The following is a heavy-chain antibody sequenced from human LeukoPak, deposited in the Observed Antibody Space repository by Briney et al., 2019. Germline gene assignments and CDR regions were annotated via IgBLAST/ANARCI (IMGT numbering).Heavy chain of an antibody. CDR2: INHNSGGT. V-gene: IGHV1-2*02. CDR3: ARGVIAAPNGRVFYY. J-gene: IGHJ4*02. CDR1: GYTLTGHY. D-gene: IGHD6-6*01. Sequence: AAVTVSCQASGYTLTGHYIHWVRQAPGQGLEWLGWINHNSGGTNYAQKFQGRATMNRDTSISTAYMEPSRQRSDDRPVYYCARGVIAAPNGRVFYYWGEGALVTVSS.